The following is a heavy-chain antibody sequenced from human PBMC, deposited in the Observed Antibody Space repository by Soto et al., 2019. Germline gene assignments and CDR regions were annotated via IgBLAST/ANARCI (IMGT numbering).Heavy chain of an antibody. Sequence: ASVKVSCKASGYTFTSYAMHWVRQAPGQRLEWMGWINAGNGNTKYSQKFQGRVTITRDTSASTAYMELSSLRSEDTAVYYCARGYCSSTSCYFPDTAMFFWGQGTLVTVSS. D-gene: IGHD2-2*01. CDR2: INAGNGNT. CDR3: ARGYCSSTSCYFPDTAMFF. CDR1: GYTFTSYA. V-gene: IGHV1-3*01. J-gene: IGHJ4*02.